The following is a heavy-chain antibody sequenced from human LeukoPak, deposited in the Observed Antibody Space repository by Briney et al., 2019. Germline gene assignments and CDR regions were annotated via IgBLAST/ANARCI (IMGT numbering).Heavy chain of an antibody. J-gene: IGHJ5*02. V-gene: IGHV1-8*01. D-gene: IGHD2-15*01. CDR3: ARPRKYCSGGSCYDWFDP. CDR2: MNPNSGNT. CDR1: GYTFTTYD. Sequence: GASVKVSGKASGYTFTTYDINWVGQAPGQGLEWMGWMNPNSGNTGYAQKFQDRVTMTRNTSISTAYMELSSLRSEDMAVYYCARPRKYCSGGSCYDWFDPWGQGTLVTVSS.